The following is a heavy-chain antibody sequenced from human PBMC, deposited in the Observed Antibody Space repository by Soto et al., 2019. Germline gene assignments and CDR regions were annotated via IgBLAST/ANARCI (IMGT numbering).Heavy chain of an antibody. D-gene: IGHD2-8*01. J-gene: IGHJ4*02. CDR1: GFTLSNAW. V-gene: IGHV3-15*01. CDR3: GPNWNFDY. Sequence: EVQLVESGGGLVKPGGSLRLSCAASGFTLSNAWVSWVRQAPGKGLEWVGRIKNKIEGGTTDYAAPVKGRFSISRDDSKNMLYLQMNSLITADTALYYWGPNWNFDYWGQGTLVTVS. CDR2: IKNKIEGGTT.